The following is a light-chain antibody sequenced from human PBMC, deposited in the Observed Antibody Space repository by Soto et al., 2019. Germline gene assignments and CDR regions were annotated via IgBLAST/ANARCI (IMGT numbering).Light chain of an antibody. Sequence: DIPMTQSPSTLSASVGDRVTITCRASQRISSWLAWYQQKPGKAPKLLIYKASSLESGVPSRFSGSGSGTEFTLTISSLQPDDFATYYCQQYNSYQYTFGQGTKLEIK. CDR2: KAS. CDR3: QQYNSYQYT. CDR1: QRISSW. V-gene: IGKV1-5*03. J-gene: IGKJ2*01.